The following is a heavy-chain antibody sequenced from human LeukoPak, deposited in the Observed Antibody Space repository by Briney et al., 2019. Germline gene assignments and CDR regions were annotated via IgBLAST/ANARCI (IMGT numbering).Heavy chain of an antibody. J-gene: IGHJ6*02. Sequence: PSETLSLTCTVSGDSMTSSNHYWVLIRQPPGKVLEWIGSIYYGGSTYYNPSLKSRVTISQDTSKNQFSLKVNTVTAADTAVYHCARRSHCTGDSCYPVWGQGTTVTVSS. CDR3: ARRSHCTGDSCYPV. V-gene: IGHV4-39*01. D-gene: IGHD2-15*01. CDR1: GDSMTSSNHY. CDR2: IYYGGST.